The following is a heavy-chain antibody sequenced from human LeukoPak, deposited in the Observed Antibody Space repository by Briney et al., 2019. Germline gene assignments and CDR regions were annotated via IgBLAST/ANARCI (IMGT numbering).Heavy chain of an antibody. CDR1: DYTLIDYD. CDR2: ISGYNGNT. CDR3: ARGNGFGVVNYRADGFDY. V-gene: IGHV1-18*01. J-gene: IGHJ4*02. Sequence: ASVKVSCKASDYTLIDYDISWVRQAPGQGLEWMGWISGYNGNTNYAQKLQGRVTMTTDTSSTTAYMELSSLRSEDTAVYYCARGNGFGVVNYRADGFDYWGQGTLVTVSS. D-gene: IGHD3-3*01.